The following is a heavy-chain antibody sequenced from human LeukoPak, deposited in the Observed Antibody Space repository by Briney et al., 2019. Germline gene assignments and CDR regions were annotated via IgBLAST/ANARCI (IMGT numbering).Heavy chain of an antibody. CDR2: INHSGST. V-gene: IGHV4-34*01. CDR1: GGSFSGYY. D-gene: IGHD2-15*01. J-gene: IGHJ4*02. CDR3: ARFRRWWYVDY. Sequence: SETLSLTCAVYGGSFSGYYWSWIRQPPGKGLEWIGEINHSGSTNYNPSLKSRVTISVDTSKNQFSLKLSSVTAADTAVYYCARFRRWWYVDYWGQGTLVTVSS.